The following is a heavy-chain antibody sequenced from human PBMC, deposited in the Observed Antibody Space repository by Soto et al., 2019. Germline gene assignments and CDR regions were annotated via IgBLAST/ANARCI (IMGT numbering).Heavy chain of an antibody. Sequence: SVKVSCKASGGTFSSYTISWVRQAPGQGLEWMGRIIPILGIANYAQKFQGRVTITGDTSASTAYMELSSLRSEDTAVYYCAAGYSYGSFDYWGQGTLVTVSS. CDR3: AAGYSYGSFDY. CDR1: GGTFSSYT. D-gene: IGHD5-18*01. CDR2: IIPILGIA. J-gene: IGHJ4*02. V-gene: IGHV1-69*02.